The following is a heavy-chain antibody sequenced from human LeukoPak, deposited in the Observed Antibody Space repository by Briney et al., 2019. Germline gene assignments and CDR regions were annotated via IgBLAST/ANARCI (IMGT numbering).Heavy chain of an antibody. J-gene: IGHJ6*03. Sequence: GGSLRLSCAASGFTVSSNYMSWVRQAPGKGLEWVSVIYSGGSTYYPDSVKGRFTISRDYSKNTLYLQMNSLRAEDTAVYYCARGWRWLQLSGDYYYMDVWSKGTTVTVSS. CDR2: IYSGGST. D-gene: IGHD5-24*01. CDR1: GFTVSSNY. V-gene: IGHV3-53*01. CDR3: ARGWRWLQLSGDYYYMDV.